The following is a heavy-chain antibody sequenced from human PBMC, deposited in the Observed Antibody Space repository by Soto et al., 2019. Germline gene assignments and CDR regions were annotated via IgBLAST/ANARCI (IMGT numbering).Heavy chain of an antibody. CDR3: AKVPVGATGRFDY. CDR2: ISGSGGST. V-gene: IGHV3-23*01. CDR1: VFTFSNYA. J-gene: IGHJ4*02. D-gene: IGHD1-26*01. Sequence: WWSLRLSCSGSVFTFSNYAMSWVRQAPGKGLAWVSAISGSGGSTYYADSVKGRFTISRDNSKNTLYLQMNSLRAEDTALYYCAKVPVGATGRFDYWGQGTLVTVSS.